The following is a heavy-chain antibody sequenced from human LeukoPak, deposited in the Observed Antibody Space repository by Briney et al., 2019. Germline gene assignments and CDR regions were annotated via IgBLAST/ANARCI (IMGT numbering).Heavy chain of an antibody. Sequence: ASVKVSCKASGYTFTSYYMHWVRQVPGQGLEWMGWISAYNGNTNYAQKLQGRVTMTTDTSTSTAYMELRSLRSEDTGVYYCARGEDTSGYSPDYWGQGTQVTVSS. CDR1: GYTFTSYY. V-gene: IGHV1-18*04. CDR2: ISAYNGNT. D-gene: IGHD3-22*01. J-gene: IGHJ4*02. CDR3: ARGEDTSGYSPDY.